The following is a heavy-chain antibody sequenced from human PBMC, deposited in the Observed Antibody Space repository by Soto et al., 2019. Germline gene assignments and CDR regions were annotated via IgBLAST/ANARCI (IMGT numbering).Heavy chain of an antibody. D-gene: IGHD3-10*01. CDR3: AHRRITLVRGIIIFDY. J-gene: IGHJ4*02. CDR2: IYWNDDK. V-gene: IGHV2-5*01. Sequence: QITLKESGPTLVKPTQTLTLTCTFSGFSLSTSAVGVGWIRQPPGKALEWLALIYWNDDKRYSPSLKSRLTITKATVKTXVVLTMTNMDPVDTATYYCAHRRITLVRGIIIFDYWGQGTLVTVSS. CDR1: GFSLSTSAVG.